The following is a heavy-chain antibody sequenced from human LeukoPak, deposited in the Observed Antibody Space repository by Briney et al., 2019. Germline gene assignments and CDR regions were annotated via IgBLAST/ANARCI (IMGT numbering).Heavy chain of an antibody. CDR1: GGSISSYY. V-gene: IGHV4-4*07. D-gene: IGHD2-21*02. J-gene: IGHJ6*03. Sequence: PSETLSLTCTVSGGSISSYYWSWIRQPAGKGLEWIGRIYTSGSTNYNPSLKSRVTMSVDTSKNQFSLKLSSVTAADTAVYYCARVGGDCGGDCYHYYSMDVWGKGTTVTVSS. CDR2: IYTSGST. CDR3: ARVGGDCGGDCYHYYSMDV.